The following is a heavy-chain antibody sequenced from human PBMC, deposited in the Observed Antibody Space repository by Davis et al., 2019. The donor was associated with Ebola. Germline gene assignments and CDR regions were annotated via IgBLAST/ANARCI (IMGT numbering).Heavy chain of an antibody. CDR3: ARGGFYYDILTGINGMDV. V-gene: IGHV1-8*01. CDR1: GYTFTSYD. J-gene: IGHJ6*04. D-gene: IGHD3-9*01. Sequence: AASVKVSCKASGYTFTSYDINWVRQATGQGLEWMGWMNPNSGNTGYAQKFQGRVTMTRNTSISTAYMELSSLRSEDTAVYYCARGGFYYDILTGINGMDVWGKGTTVTVSS. CDR2: MNPNSGNT.